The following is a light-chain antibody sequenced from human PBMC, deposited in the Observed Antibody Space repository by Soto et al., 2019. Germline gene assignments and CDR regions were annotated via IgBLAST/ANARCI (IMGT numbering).Light chain of an antibody. Sequence: QSVLTQPASVSGSPGQSITISCTGTSSDVGGYNYVSWYQQHPGKAPKLMIYDVSNRPSGVSNRFSGSKSGNTASLTISGXXXXXXXDYYCSSYTSSTTSSFGTGTKLTV. CDR2: DVS. CDR3: SSYTSSTTSS. V-gene: IGLV2-14*03. J-gene: IGLJ1*01. CDR1: SSDVGGYNY.